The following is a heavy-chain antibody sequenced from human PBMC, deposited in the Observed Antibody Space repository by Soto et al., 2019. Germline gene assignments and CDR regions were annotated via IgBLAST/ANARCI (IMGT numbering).Heavy chain of an antibody. CDR2: VYFSGNT. CDR3: GSVRPSGYVLS. V-gene: IGHV4-59*01. J-gene: IGHJ5*02. D-gene: IGHD6-25*01. CDR1: GGSLSSYY. Sequence: QVQLQESGPGLVKPSETLSLTCTVSGGSLSSYYWTWIRQSPGKGLEWIGYVYFSGNTNYNPSLKSLVTISIDTSRNKFSLRLASVTAADTACYYCGSVRPSGYVLSWGQGTLVTVSS.